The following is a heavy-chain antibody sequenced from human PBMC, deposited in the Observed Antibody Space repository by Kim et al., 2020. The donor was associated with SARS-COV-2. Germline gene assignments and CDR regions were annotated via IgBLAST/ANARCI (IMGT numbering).Heavy chain of an antibody. CDR2: K. V-gene: IGHV3-7*01. CDR3: ARDDGFRSIDH. D-gene: IGHD6-25*01. Sequence: KFYVDSVEGRFTVSRDNAKNSVYLQMNGLRPEDTAVYYCARDDGFRSIDHWGQGILVTVSS. J-gene: IGHJ4*02.